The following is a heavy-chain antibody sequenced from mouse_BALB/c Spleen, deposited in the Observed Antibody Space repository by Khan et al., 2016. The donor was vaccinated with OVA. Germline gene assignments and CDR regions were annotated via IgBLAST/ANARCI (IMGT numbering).Heavy chain of an antibody. Sequence: QVQLKESGPGLVQPSQSLSITCTVSGFSLTTYSVHWVRQSPGKGLEWLGLIWSGGNTDYNAAFIFRLSISKDNSKSQVFLKMNSLQADYTAIYYCARNSYMYDFTYWGQGTLVTVSA. CDR2: IWSGGNT. D-gene: IGHD2-14*01. J-gene: IGHJ3*01. V-gene: IGHV2-4-1*01. CDR1: GFSLTTYS. CDR3: ARNSYMYDFTY.